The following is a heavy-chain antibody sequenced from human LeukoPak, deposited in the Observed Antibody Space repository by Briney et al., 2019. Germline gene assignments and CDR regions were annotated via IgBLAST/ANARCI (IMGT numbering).Heavy chain of an antibody. D-gene: IGHD3-3*01. V-gene: IGHV5-51*01. J-gene: IGHJ4*02. CDR1: GYSFTSYW. CDR3: ARFRDFGVVSGDY. CDR2: IFPRDSDT. Sequence: GESLKISCKGSGYSFTSYWIGWVRQMPGKGLEWMGIIFPRDSDTRYSPSFQGQVTISVDKPISTAYLQWSSLKASDSAMYYCARFRDFGVVSGDYWGQGTLVTVSS.